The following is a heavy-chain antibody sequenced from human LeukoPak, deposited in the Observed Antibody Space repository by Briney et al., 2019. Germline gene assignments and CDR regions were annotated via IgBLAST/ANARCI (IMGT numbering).Heavy chain of an antibody. CDR2: IIVGSGRT. CDR3: AAELYSWTYGRCCSFAF. D-gene: IGHD1-26*01. V-gene: IGHV1-58*02. J-gene: IGHJ4*02. Sequence: SVKVSCKASGFTFSNSAIQWVRQARGQRLEWIGWIIVGSGRTHYAQNLQERLTITRDMSTNTAYMELSSLRSEDTAVYYCAAELYSWTYGRCCSFAFWGQGTPVTVSS. CDR1: GFTFSNSA.